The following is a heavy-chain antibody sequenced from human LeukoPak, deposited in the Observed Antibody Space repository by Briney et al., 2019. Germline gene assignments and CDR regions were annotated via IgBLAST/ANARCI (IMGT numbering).Heavy chain of an antibody. CDR3: ASRVVLASTRSGFDY. Sequence: GGSLRLSCAASGFTVSGNYMSWVRQAPGKGLEWVSIIYSADNTHYADSVKGRFTISRDNSKNTLYLQMNSLRAEDTAVYFCASRVVLASTRSGFDYWGQGTLVTVSS. D-gene: IGHD2/OR15-2a*01. V-gene: IGHV3-66*01. CDR2: IYSADNT. CDR1: GFTVSGNY. J-gene: IGHJ4*02.